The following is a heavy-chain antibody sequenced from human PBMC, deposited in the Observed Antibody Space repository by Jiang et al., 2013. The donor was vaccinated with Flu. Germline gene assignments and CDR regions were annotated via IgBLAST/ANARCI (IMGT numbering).Heavy chain of an antibody. CDR3: ARDAYGPNYWYLDL. Sequence: SGAEVRKPGSSVKVSCTSSGDTFSKHAFNWVRQAPGQGLEWLGGIIPMFGTANYVEKLHGRVTLTADKSTNTVYMELTGLRSDDTAVYYCARDAYGPNYWYLDLWGRGTLVTVSS. CDR1: GDTFSKHA. CDR2: IIPMFGTA. V-gene: IGHV1-69*06. D-gene: IGHD3-16*01. J-gene: IGHJ2*01.